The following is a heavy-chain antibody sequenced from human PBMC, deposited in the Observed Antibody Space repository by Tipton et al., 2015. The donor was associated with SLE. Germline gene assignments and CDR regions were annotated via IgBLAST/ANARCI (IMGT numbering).Heavy chain of an antibody. CDR3: TRRCGKGFAY. Sequence: QLVQSGAEVQKPGASVKVSCKASGYAFSSYDINWVRQASGQGLEWMGWMNPKSGNTGFAQKFQGRVTTTRNNAITTAYMELSSLRSEDTAIYYCTRRCGKGFAYWGQGTLITVSS. CDR1: GYAFSSYD. J-gene: IGHJ4*02. CDR2: MNPKSGNT. D-gene: IGHD4-23*01. V-gene: IGHV1-8*01.